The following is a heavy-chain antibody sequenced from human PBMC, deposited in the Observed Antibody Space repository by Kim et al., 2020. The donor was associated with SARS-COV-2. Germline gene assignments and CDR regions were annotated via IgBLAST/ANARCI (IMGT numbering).Heavy chain of an antibody. CDR3: ARERLGGSGSHDAFDI. V-gene: IGHV1-18*01. Sequence: ASVKVSCKASGYTFTSYGISWVRQAPGQGLEWMGWISAYNGNTNYAQKLQGRVTMTTDTSTSTAYMELRSLRSDDTAVYYCARERLGGSGSHDAFDIWGQGTMVTVSS. CDR2: ISAYNGNT. D-gene: IGHD3-10*01. CDR1: GYTFTSYG. J-gene: IGHJ3*02.